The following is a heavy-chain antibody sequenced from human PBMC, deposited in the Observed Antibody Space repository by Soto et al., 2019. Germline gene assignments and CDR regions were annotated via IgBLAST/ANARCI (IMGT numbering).Heavy chain of an antibody. V-gene: IGHV4-34*01. Sequence: SETLSLTCAVYGGSFSGYYWSWIRQPPGKGLEWIGEINHSGSTNYNPSLKSRVTISVDTSKNQFSLKLSSVTAADTAVYYCARGPYFEARTNRRIDYWGQGTLVTVSS. J-gene: IGHJ4*02. CDR3: ARGPYFEARTNRRIDY. D-gene: IGHD3-9*01. CDR2: INHSGST. CDR1: GGSFSGYY.